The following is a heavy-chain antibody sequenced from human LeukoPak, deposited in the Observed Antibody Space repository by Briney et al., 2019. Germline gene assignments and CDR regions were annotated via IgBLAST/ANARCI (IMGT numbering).Heavy chain of an antibody. Sequence: SGGSLRLSCAASGFTFSSYWMSWVRQAPGKGLEWVANIKQDGSEKYYVDSVKGRFTISRDNAKNSLYLQMNSLRAEDTAVYYCASSSTAIWFAYWGQGTLVTVSS. CDR1: GFTFSSYW. CDR2: IKQDGSEK. D-gene: IGHD5-18*01. CDR3: ASSSTAIWFAY. J-gene: IGHJ4*02. V-gene: IGHV3-7*01.